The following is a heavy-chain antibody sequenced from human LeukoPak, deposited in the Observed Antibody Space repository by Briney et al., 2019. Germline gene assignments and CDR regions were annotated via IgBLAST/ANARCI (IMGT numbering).Heavy chain of an antibody. CDR1: GFTFSSYG. J-gene: IGHJ4*02. V-gene: IGHV3-30*02. CDR3: AKGGSSSWYPNFDY. CDR2: IRYDGSNK. D-gene: IGHD6-13*01. Sequence: GGSLRLSCAASGFTFSSYGTHWVRQAPGKGLEWVAFIRYDGSNKYYADSVKGRFTISRDNSKNTLYLQMNSLRAEDTAVYYCAKGGSSSWYPNFDYWGQGTLVTVSS.